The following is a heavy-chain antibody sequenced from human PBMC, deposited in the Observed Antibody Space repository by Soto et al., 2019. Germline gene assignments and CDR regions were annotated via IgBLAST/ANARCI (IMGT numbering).Heavy chain of an antibody. D-gene: IGHD3-10*01. Sequence: SETLSLTCTVSGDSISGFYWSWIRQPPGKGLEWIGYIYYRGSTKYNPSLRSRATISVDTSKNQFSLNLSSVTDADTAVYYCAIHPRLGFPDSRGQGTLVTGSS. CDR3: AIHPRLGFPDS. J-gene: IGHJ5*01. CDR2: IYYRGST. V-gene: IGHV4-59*01. CDR1: GDSISGFY.